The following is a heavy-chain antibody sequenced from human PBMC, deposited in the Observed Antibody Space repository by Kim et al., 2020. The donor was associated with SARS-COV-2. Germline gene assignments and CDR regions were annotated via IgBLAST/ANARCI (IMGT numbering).Heavy chain of an antibody. D-gene: IGHD3-10*01. CDR2: ISAYNGNT. CDR3: ARGGGSGSYPIMAYGMDV. V-gene: IGHV1-18*01. CDR1: GYTFTSYG. Sequence: ASVKVSCKASGYTFTSYGISWVRQAPGQGLEWMGWISAYNGNTNYAQKLQGRVTMTTDTSTSTAYMELRSLRSDDTAVYYCARGGGSGSYPIMAYGMDVWGQGTTVTVSS. J-gene: IGHJ6*02.